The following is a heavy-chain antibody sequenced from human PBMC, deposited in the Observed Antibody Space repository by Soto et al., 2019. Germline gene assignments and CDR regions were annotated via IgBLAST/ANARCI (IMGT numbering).Heavy chain of an antibody. CDR3: AKDNCGGDCYAAHFDY. D-gene: IGHD2-21*02. V-gene: IGHV3-43*01. CDR1: GFTFDDYT. Sequence: GGSLRLSCAASGFTFDDYTMHWVRQAPGKGLEWVSLISWDGGSTYYADSVKGRFTISRDNSKNSLYLQMNSLRTEDTALYYCAKDNCGGDCYAAHFDYWGQGTLVTVSS. CDR2: ISWDGGST. J-gene: IGHJ4*02.